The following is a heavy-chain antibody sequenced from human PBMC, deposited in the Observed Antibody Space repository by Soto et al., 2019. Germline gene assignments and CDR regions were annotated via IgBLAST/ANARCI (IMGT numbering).Heavy chain of an antibody. Sequence: GGSLRLSCAASGFTFSSYAMSWVRQAPGKGLEWVSAISGSGGSTYYADSVKGRFTISRDNSKNTLYLQMNSLRAEDTAVYYCANGGGYSSSSDYYYYYYMDVWGKGTTVTVSS. CDR2: ISGSGGST. J-gene: IGHJ6*03. CDR3: ANGGGYSSSSDYYYYYYMDV. D-gene: IGHD6-6*01. CDR1: GFTFSSYA. V-gene: IGHV3-23*01.